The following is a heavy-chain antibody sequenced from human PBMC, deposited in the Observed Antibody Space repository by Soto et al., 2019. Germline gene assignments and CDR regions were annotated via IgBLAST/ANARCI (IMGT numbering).Heavy chain of an antibody. CDR3: ARGNQYYYGSGSYYNNWFDP. V-gene: IGHV4-30-2*01. CDR1: GGSISTPGYS. CDR2: VYHNGNA. J-gene: IGHJ5*02. Sequence: SETLSLTCTVSGGSISTPGYSWSWIRQPPGKAPEWIGYVYHNGNAYPKPSLKSRVTISLDGAKNQFSLKMTSVTAADTAVYYCARGNQYYYGSGSYYNNWFDPWGQGTLVTVSS. D-gene: IGHD3-10*01.